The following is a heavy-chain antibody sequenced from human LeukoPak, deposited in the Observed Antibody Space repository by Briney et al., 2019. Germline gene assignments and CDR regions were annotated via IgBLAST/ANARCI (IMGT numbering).Heavy chain of an antibody. J-gene: IGHJ1*01. D-gene: IGHD3-22*01. CDR2: INPNSGGT. Sequence: ASVKVSCKASGYTXTGYYMHWVRQAPGQGLEWMGWINPNSGGTNYAQKFQGRVTMTRDTSISTAYMELSRLRSDDTAVYYCARDSYYDSSGYYSSEYFQHWGQGTLVTVSS. CDR3: ARDSYYDSSGYYSSEYFQH. CDR1: GYTXTGYY. V-gene: IGHV1-2*02.